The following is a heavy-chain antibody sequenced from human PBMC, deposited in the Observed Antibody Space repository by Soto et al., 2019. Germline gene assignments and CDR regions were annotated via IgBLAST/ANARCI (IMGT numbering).Heavy chain of an antibody. V-gene: IGHV4-31*03. Sequence: PSETLSLTCTVSGGSISSGGYYWSWIRPHPGKGLEWIGYIYYSGSTYYNPSLKSRVTISVDTSKNQFSLKLSSVTAADTAVYYCASHYDMWSGYLSPVDYWGQGTLVTVSS. J-gene: IGHJ4*02. CDR2: IYYSGST. D-gene: IGHD3-3*01. CDR1: GGSISSGGYY. CDR3: ASHYDMWSGYLSPVDY.